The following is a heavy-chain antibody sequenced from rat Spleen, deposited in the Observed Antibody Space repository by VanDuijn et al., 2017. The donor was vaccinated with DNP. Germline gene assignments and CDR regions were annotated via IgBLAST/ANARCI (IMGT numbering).Heavy chain of an antibody. CDR1: GFTFSDYA. D-gene: IGHD1-2*01. Sequence: EVQLVESGGGLVQPGRSLKLSCAASGFTFSDYAMAWVRQAPKKGLEWVATISYDGSRTYYRDSVKGRFTISRDNAKSTLYLQMDSLRSEDTATYYCARASYYSSYKGAMDAWGQGTSVTVSS. CDR2: ISYDGSRT. CDR3: ARASYYSSYKGAMDA. V-gene: IGHV5-17*01. J-gene: IGHJ4*01.